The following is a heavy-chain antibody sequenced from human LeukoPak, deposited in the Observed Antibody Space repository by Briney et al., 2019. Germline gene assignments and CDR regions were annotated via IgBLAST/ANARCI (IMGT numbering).Heavy chain of an antibody. CDR3: ARALYRSGSSYIPDFDY. V-gene: IGHV1-46*03. CDR2: MNPSGGST. CDR1: GYTFTSYY. J-gene: IGHJ4*02. D-gene: IGHD3-10*01. Sequence: ASVKVSCKASGYTFTSYYMHWVRQAPGQGLEWMGIMNPSGGSTSYAQKFQGRVTMTRDTSTSTVYMELSSLRSEDTAVYYCARALYRSGSSYIPDFDYWGQGTLVTVSS.